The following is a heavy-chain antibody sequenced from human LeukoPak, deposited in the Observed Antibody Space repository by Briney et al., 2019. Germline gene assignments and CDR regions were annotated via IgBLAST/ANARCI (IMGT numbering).Heavy chain of an antibody. D-gene: IGHD3-22*01. CDR2: IRQAGNER. V-gene: IGHV3-7*01. CDR1: GFTFSSYW. J-gene: IGHJ4*02. CDR3: ARDRYYDSSGYSN. Sequence: GGSLRLSCTASGFTFSSYWMSWVRQAPGKGPEWVASIRQAGNERFYVDAVKGRFTISRDNTKNSVSLQMNSLRAEDTAVYYCARDRYYDSSGYSNWGQGTLVTVSS.